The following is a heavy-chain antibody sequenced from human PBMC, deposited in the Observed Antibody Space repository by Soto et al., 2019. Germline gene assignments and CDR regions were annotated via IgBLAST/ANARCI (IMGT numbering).Heavy chain of an antibody. Sequence: ESGGGVVPPGRSLRLSCAASGFTFSSYGMHWVRQAPGKGLEWVAVISYDGSNKYYADSVKGRFTISRDNSKNTLYLQMNSLRAEDTAVYYCANAGTTDLYYFDYWGQGTLVTVSS. J-gene: IGHJ4*02. CDR1: GFTFSSYG. V-gene: IGHV3-30*18. D-gene: IGHD1-7*01. CDR3: ANAGTTDLYYFDY. CDR2: ISYDGSNK.